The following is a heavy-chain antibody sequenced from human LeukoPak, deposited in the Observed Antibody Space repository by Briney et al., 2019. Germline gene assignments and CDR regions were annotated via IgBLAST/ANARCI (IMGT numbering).Heavy chain of an antibody. CDR3: ARTIAPAGYVWFDP. Sequence: ASLKVSCKASGYTFTGYYLHWVRQAPGQGLECMGWINPDSGDTNYAQKFQGRVTMTRDTSISTAYMELSRLRSDDTGMYYCARTIAPAGYVWFDPWGQGTLVTVSS. D-gene: IGHD6-13*01. CDR1: GYTFTGYY. CDR2: INPDSGDT. J-gene: IGHJ5*02. V-gene: IGHV1-2*02.